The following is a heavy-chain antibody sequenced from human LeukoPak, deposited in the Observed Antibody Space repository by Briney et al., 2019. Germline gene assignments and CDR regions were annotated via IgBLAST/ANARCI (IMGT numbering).Heavy chain of an antibody. J-gene: IGHJ4*02. CDR2: IIPILGIA. D-gene: IGHD3-10*01. CDR3: AGGYYGSGSYLYYFDY. Sequence: SVKVSCKASGGTFSSYAISWVRQAPGQGLEWVGRIIPILGIANYAQKFQGRVTITADKSTSTAYMELSSLRSEDTAVYYCAGGYYGSGSYLYYFDYWGQGTLVTVSS. V-gene: IGHV1-69*04. CDR1: GGTFSSYA.